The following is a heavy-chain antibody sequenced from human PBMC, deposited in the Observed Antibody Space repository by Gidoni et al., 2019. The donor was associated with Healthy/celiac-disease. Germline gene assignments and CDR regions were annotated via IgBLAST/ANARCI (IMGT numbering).Heavy chain of an antibody. CDR3: ARHGPSRIVVIPVGYFDY. Sequence: QLQLQESGPGLVKPSETLSLTCTVSAGSISISCYYWGWIRQPPGKGLEWIGSIYYSGSTYYNPSIKSRVTISVDTSKNQFSLKLSSVTAADTAVYYCARHGPSRIVVIPVGYFDYWGQGTLVTVSS. V-gene: IGHV4-39*01. D-gene: IGHD3-22*01. J-gene: IGHJ4*02. CDR2: IYYSGST. CDR1: AGSISISCYY.